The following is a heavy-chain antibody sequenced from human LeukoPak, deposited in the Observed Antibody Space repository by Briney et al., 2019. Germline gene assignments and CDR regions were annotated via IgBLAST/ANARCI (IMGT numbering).Heavy chain of an antibody. CDR3: AREVIKQQLELDY. D-gene: IGHD6-13*01. J-gene: IGHJ4*02. Sequence: PGGSLRLSCAASGFTFSNYWMSWVRQAPGKGLEWVANIKQDGSEKYYVDSVKGRFTISRDNAKNSLYLQMNSLRAEDTAVYYCAREVIKQQLELDYWGQGTLVTVS. CDR2: IKQDGSEK. CDR1: GFTFSNYW. V-gene: IGHV3-7*01.